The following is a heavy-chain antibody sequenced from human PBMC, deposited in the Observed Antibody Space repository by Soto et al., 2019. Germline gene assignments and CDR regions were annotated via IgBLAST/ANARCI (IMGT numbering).Heavy chain of an antibody. D-gene: IGHD2-15*01. Sequence: SQTLSLTCAVSGDSVSSNSAAWNWIRQSPSRGLEWLGRTYYRSKWYNDYAVSVKSRITINPDTSKNQFSLQLNSVTPEDTAVYYCARGVVVVAATSPVYYYGMDVWGQGTTVTVSS. CDR3: ARGVVVVAATSPVYYYGMDV. CDR2: TYYRSKWYN. V-gene: IGHV6-1*01. J-gene: IGHJ6*02. CDR1: GDSVSSNSAA.